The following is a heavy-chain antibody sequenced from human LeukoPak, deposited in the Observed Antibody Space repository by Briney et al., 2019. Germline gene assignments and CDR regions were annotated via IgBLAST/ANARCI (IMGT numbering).Heavy chain of an antibody. V-gene: IGHV3-15*01. Sequence: PGGSPRLSCAASGFTFSSYWMSWVRQAPGKGLEWVGRIKSKTDGGTTDYAAPVKGRFTISRDDSKNTLYLQMNSLKTEDTAVYYCTTCEQQLVPDYWGQGTLVTVSS. CDR3: TTCEQQLVPDY. D-gene: IGHD6-13*01. CDR2: IKSKTDGGTT. CDR1: GFTFSSYW. J-gene: IGHJ4*02.